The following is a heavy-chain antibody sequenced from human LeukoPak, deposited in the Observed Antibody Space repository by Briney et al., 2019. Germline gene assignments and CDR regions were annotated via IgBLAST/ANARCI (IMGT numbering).Heavy chain of an antibody. CDR2: INPNGGGA. Sequence: ASVKVSCKASGYTFSGYYLHWVRQAPGRGLEWVGWINPNGGGANDAPKFQGRVTMTRDTSISTAYMELSRLRSDDTAVYYCASFSEETAYWGQGTLVTVSS. D-gene: IGHD3-3*01. V-gene: IGHV1-2*02. CDR1: GYTFSGYY. CDR3: ASFSEETAY. J-gene: IGHJ4*02.